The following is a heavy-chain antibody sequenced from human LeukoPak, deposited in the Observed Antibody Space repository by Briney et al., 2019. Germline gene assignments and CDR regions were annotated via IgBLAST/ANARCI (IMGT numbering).Heavy chain of an antibody. V-gene: IGHV3-23*01. Sequence: GGSLRLSCAASGFTFSSYAMSWVRPAPGKGREWVSGISGSATGTYYADSAKGRFTISRDSSPNTLYLQMNSLRVEDTAIYYCATHREGALNHGFDIWGQGTTVTVSS. J-gene: IGHJ3*02. CDR2: ISGSATGT. D-gene: IGHD1-14*01. CDR3: ATHREGALNHGFDI. CDR1: GFTFSSYA.